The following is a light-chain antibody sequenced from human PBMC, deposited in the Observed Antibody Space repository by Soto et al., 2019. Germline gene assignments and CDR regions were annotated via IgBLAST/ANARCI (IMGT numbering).Light chain of an antibody. CDR3: QQYGSSFMWT. Sequence: EIVLTQSPGTLSLSPGERATLSCRASQSVSSSYLAWYQQKPGQAPRLLIYGASSRATGIPDRFSGSGSGTDFTPTISRLEAEDVSVYYCQQYGSSFMWTFGQGTKVEIK. CDR2: GAS. CDR1: QSVSSSY. V-gene: IGKV3-20*01. J-gene: IGKJ1*01.